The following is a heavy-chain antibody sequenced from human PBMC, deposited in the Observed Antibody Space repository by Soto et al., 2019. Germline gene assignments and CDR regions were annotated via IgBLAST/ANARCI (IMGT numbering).Heavy chain of an antibody. CDR3: ARVLWGYCGVDCYPLYV. J-gene: IGHJ6*02. CDR2: LYNTGST. D-gene: IGHD2-21*02. V-gene: IGHV4-59*01. Sequence: QVRLQESGPGLVKPSETLSLTCTVSGASISRYYWSWIRQSPGKGLEWIGYLYNTGSTIYNPSLTSRVPISVNTSKNRFSLKMNSVTASDTAVYYCARVLWGYCGVDCYPLYVWGQGTTVTVSS. CDR1: GASISRYY.